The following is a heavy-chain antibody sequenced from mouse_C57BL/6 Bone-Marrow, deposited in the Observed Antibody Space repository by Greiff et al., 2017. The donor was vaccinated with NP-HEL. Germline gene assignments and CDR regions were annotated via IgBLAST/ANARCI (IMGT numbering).Heavy chain of an antibody. CDR1: GYTFTSYW. D-gene: IGHD1-1*01. CDR3: ARENYYGSSNWYFDV. CDR2: IYPGSGST. V-gene: IGHV1-55*01. J-gene: IGHJ1*03. Sequence: QVQLKQPGAELVKPGASVKMSCKASGYTFTSYWITWVKQRPGQGLEWIGDIYPGSGSTNYNEKFKSKATLTVDTSSSTAYMQLSSLTSEDSAVYYCARENYYGSSNWYFDVWGTGTTVTVSS.